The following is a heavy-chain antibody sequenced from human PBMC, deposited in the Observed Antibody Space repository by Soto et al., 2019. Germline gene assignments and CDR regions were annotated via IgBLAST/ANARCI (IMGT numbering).Heavy chain of an antibody. CDR3: ARHLTYYDILTGYYFKN. V-gene: IGHV4-39*01. J-gene: IGHJ4*02. CDR2: IYYSGST. CDR1: GGSISSSSYY. Sequence: SSETLSLTCTVSGGSISSSSYYWGWIRQPPGKGLEWIGSIYYSGSTYYNPSLKSRVTISVDTSKNQFSLKLSSVTAADTAVYYCARHLTYYDILTGYYFKNWGQGTLVTVSS. D-gene: IGHD3-9*01.